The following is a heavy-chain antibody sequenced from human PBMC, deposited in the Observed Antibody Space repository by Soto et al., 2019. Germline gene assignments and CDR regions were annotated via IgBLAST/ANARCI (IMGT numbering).Heavy chain of an antibody. CDR2: IKQDGSEK. D-gene: IGHD3-16*02. Sequence: GGSLRLSCAASGFTFSSYWMSWVRQAPGKGLEWVANIKQDGSEKYYVDSVKGRFTISRDNAKNSLYLQMNSLRAEDTAVYYCARGRSGGSYRSYYYYYYMDVWGKGTTVTVSS. CDR1: GFTFSSYW. J-gene: IGHJ6*03. CDR3: ARGRSGGSYRSYYYYYYMDV. V-gene: IGHV3-7*01.